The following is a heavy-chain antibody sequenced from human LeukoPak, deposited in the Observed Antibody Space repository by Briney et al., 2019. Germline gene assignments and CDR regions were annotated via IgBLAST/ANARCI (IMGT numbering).Heavy chain of an antibody. Sequence: ASVKVSCKASGYTFSNYDISWVRQATGQWLEWMGWMNPISGNTGYTQNFQGRVTMTRDTSISTAYMELNSLKSEDTAVYYCTRAPSGSMDRGVDAFDIWGQGTVVTVSS. CDR2: MNPISGNT. CDR3: TRAPSGSMDRGVDAFDI. D-gene: IGHD3-10*01. CDR1: GYTFSNYD. V-gene: IGHV1-8*02. J-gene: IGHJ3*02.